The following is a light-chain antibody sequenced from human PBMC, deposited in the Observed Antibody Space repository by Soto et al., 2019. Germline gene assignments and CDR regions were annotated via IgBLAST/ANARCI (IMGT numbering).Light chain of an antibody. CDR1: SSDVGGYKF. J-gene: IGLJ1*01. CDR3: SSYTTSSTLEV. Sequence: QSALTQPASVCGSPGQSITISCTGTSSDVGGYKFVSWYQQHPGKDPKLMIYEVSNRPSGVSNRFSGSKSGNTASLTISGLQAEDEADYYCSSYTTSSTLEVFGTGTKVTVL. CDR2: EVS. V-gene: IGLV2-14*01.